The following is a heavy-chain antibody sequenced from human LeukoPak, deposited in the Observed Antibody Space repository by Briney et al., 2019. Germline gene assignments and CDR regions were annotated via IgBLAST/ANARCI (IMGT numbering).Heavy chain of an antibody. J-gene: IGHJ6*02. CDR1: GFTFDDHA. D-gene: IGHD5-24*01. Sequence: GGSLRLSCAASGFTFDDHAMHWVRQAPGKGLEWVSLISGDGSSTYYADSVKGRFTISRDNSKNSLYLQVNSLRTEDTALYYCAKGNGNSLYYYYGMDVWGQGTTVTVPS. V-gene: IGHV3-43*02. CDR2: ISGDGSST. CDR3: AKGNGNSLYYYYGMDV.